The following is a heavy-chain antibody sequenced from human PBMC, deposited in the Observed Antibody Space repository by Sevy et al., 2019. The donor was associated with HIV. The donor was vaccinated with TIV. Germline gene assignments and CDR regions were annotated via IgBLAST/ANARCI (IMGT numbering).Heavy chain of an antibody. J-gene: IGHJ4*02. D-gene: IGHD2-2*01. V-gene: IGHV3-23*01. Sequence: GGSLRLSCVASGFTFSSYAVSWVRQAPGKGLEWVAATSASDSSTYHADSVRGRFTISRDNSKNTLYLQMNGLRAEDTAVYYCARAPDPSCRSTRFYYFDYWGQGTLVTVSS. CDR3: ARAPDPSCRSTRFYYFDY. CDR2: TSASDSST. CDR1: GFTFSSYA.